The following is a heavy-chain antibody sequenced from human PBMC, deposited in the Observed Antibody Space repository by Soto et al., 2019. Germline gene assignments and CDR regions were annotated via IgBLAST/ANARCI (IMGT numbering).Heavy chain of an antibody. CDR3: ARERGGPEKDYDFWSGPQTYYYYYYMDV. D-gene: IGHD3-3*01. V-gene: IGHV4-59*01. Sequence: SETLSLTCTVSGGSISSYYWSWIRQPPGKGLEWIGYIYYSGSTNYNPSLKSRVTISVDTSKNQFSLKLSSVTAADTAVYYCARERGGPEKDYDFWSGPQTYYYYYYMDVWGKGTTVTVSS. CDR1: GGSISSYY. J-gene: IGHJ6*03. CDR2: IYYSGST.